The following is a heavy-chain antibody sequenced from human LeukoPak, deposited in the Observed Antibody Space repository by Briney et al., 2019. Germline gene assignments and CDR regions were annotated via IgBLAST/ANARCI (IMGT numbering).Heavy chain of an antibody. V-gene: IGHV4-4*07. CDR2: IYTSGST. CDR1: RGSIGTYY. Sequence: PSETLSLTCTVSRGSIGTYYWSWIRQPAGKGLDWIGRIYTSGSTEKNPSLRSRVTISIDASKNQFSLRLSSLTAADTAIYYCARDSGRRGYPEYSFDYWGQGTPVIVSS. D-gene: IGHD3-10*01. J-gene: IGHJ4*02. CDR3: ARDSGRRGYPEYSFDY.